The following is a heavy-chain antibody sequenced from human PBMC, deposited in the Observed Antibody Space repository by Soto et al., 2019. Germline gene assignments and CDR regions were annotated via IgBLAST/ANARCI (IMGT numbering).Heavy chain of an antibody. CDR3: ARAAGGNFGIIIEGTNWVAP. CDR2: INPHGGST. Sequence: KASCTGPRDTITSDSIYWVRPAPRQGLEWMGVINPHGGSTAYAQKFKGRVTLTRDTSASTVYMEVSSLTSEDTAMYYCARAAGGNFGIIIEGTNWVAPWGQGTLVTVS. D-gene: IGHD1-26*01. V-gene: IGHV1-46*01. CDR1: RDTITSDS. J-gene: IGHJ5*02.